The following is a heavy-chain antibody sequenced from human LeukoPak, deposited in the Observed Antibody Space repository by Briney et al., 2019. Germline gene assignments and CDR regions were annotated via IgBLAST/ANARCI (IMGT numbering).Heavy chain of an antibody. CDR2: IKSKTDGGTT. V-gene: IGHV3-15*01. CDR3: TTDLTKGYGDYVLEVSGYYYYMDV. J-gene: IGHJ6*03. D-gene: IGHD4-17*01. Sequence: PGGSLRLSCAASGFTLSNAWMSWVRQAPGKGLEWVGRIKSKTDGGTTDYAAPVKGRFTISRDDSKNTLYLQMNSLKTEDTAVYYCTTDLTKGYGDYVLEVSGYYYYMDVWGKGTTVTISS. CDR1: GFTLSNAW.